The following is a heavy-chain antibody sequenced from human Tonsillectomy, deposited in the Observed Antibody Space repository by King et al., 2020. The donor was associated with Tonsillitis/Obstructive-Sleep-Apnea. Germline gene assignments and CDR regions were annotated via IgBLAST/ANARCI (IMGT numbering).Heavy chain of an antibody. Sequence: VQLVESGGGVVQPGRSLRLSCAASGFTFRNYGMHWVRQAPGKGLDWVAVISYDGSRKNHADSVKGRFAISRDNSNSTLYLQVNGLRAEDTAIYYCARERLYSSGWGIDYWGQGTPVTVSS. CDR2: ISYDGSRK. V-gene: IGHV3-33*05. CDR1: GFTFRNYG. J-gene: IGHJ4*02. CDR3: ARERLYSSGWGIDY. D-gene: IGHD6-25*01.